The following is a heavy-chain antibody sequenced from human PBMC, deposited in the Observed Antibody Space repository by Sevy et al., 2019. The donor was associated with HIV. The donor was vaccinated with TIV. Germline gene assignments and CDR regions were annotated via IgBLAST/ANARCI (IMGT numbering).Heavy chain of an antibody. D-gene: IGHD2-21*02. Sequence: GGSLRLSCAASGFTFSNAWMSWVRQAPGKGLEWVGRIKSKTDGGTTDYAAPVKGRFTISRDDSKNTLYLQMNSLKTEDTAVYYCTTDHHIVVVTAISFGSFAFDIWGQGTMVTVSS. V-gene: IGHV3-15*01. CDR1: GFTFSNAW. CDR3: TTDHHIVVVTAISFGSFAFDI. CDR2: IKSKTDGGTT. J-gene: IGHJ3*02.